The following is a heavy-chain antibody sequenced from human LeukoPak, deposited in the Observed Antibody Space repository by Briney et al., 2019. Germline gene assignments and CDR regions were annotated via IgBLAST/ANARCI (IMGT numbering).Heavy chain of an antibody. CDR1: GGSISTFY. V-gene: IGHV4-4*07. CDR2: IFTSGST. J-gene: IGHJ4*02. CDR3: ARGRRGSRGNYYFDY. Sequence: SETLSLTCTVSGGSISTFYWSWIRQPAGKGLEWLGRIFTSGSTNYNPSLKSRVTMSVDTSKNQFSLNLNSVTAADTAVYYCARGRRGSRGNYYFDYWGQGTLVTVSS. D-gene: IGHD1-7*01.